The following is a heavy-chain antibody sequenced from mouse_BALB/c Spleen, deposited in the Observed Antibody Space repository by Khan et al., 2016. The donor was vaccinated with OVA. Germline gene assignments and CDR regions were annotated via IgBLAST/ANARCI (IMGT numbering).Heavy chain of an antibody. Sequence: VQLQQSGAELARPGASVKMSCKASGYTFTSYTMHWLKQRPGQGLEWIGYINPSNDYTNYNQNFKDKATLIVDKSSSTAYMQLSSLTSEDSSVYYCVSGGACQRSDDWFAYWGQGTPVTVSA. CDR3: VSGGACQRSDDWFAY. CDR1: GYTFTSYT. D-gene: IGHD6-1*01. V-gene: IGHV1-4*01. CDR2: INPSNDYT. J-gene: IGHJ3*01.